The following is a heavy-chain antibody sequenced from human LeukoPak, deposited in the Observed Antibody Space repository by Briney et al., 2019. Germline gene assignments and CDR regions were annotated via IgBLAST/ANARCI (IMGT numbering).Heavy chain of an antibody. V-gene: IGHV4-59*01. CDR2: FYYSGRT. Sequence: SETLSLTCSVSNGSISIYFWNWVRLPPGKGLECVGYFYYSGRTNYNSSLKSRLRISLVTPKNQLFLKVSSVADADTAVYYCARGGMRYYDSGGHDYWGQGTQVTVSS. CDR1: NGSISIYF. J-gene: IGHJ4*02. D-gene: IGHD3-22*01. CDR3: ARGGMRYYDSGGHDY.